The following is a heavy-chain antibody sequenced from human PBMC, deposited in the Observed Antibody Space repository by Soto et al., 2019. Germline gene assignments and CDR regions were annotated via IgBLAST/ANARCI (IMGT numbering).Heavy chain of an antibody. J-gene: IGHJ4*02. CDR1: GGSISSVNHY. V-gene: IGHV4-31*03. CDR2: IDYSGST. CDR3: ARGYDSSGYFVPYYFDI. Sequence: QVQLQESGPGLVKPSQTLSLSCTVSGGSISSVNHYWNWIRQDPGKGLEWIGYIDYSGSTSYKPSLKRRITISIDTSKNDFSLKLRSVTAADTAVYYCARGYDSSGYFVPYYFDIWGQGTLVTVSS. D-gene: IGHD3-22*01.